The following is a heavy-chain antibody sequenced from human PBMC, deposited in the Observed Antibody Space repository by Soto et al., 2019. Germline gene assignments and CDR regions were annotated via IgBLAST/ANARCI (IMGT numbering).Heavy chain of an antibody. J-gene: IGHJ5*01. CDR1: GFTFSSYA. V-gene: IGHV3-23*01. D-gene: IGHD4-17*01. CDR2: ITASGGRT. CDR3: AKDTRYGDYVRWFDS. Sequence: EVHLLESGGGLVQPGGSLRLSCTASGFTFSSYAMTWVRQAPGRGLEGVSGITASGGRTYYADSVKGRFTISRDNSKSTLYLQRHSLRAEDTAVYYGAKDTRYGDYVRWFDSWGQGTLVTVSS.